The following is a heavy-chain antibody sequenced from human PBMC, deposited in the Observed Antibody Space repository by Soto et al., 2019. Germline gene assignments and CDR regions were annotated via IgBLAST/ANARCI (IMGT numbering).Heavy chain of an antibody. V-gene: IGHV1-18*01. Sequence: ASVKVSCKASGYTFTSYGISWVRQAPGQGLEWMGWISAYNGNTNYAQKLQGRVTMTTDTSTSTAYMELRSLRSDDTAVYYCARNHPVRGWSPEYYFDYWGQGTLVTVSS. J-gene: IGHJ4*02. CDR3: ARNHPVRGWSPEYYFDY. D-gene: IGHD6-19*01. CDR1: GYTFTSYG. CDR2: ISAYNGNT.